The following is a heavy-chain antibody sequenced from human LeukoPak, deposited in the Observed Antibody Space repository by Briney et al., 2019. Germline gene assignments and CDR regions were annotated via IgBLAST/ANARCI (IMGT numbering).Heavy chain of an antibody. Sequence: PGGSLRLSCAASGFTFSSYWMHWVRQARGKGLVWVSRINSDGSRISYADSVKGRFTISRDNAKNTLYLQMNSLRAEDTAMYYCARQSAGGDDIWGQGTLVTVSS. CDR1: GFTFSSYW. CDR3: ARQSAGGDDI. CDR2: INSDGSRI. D-gene: IGHD3-16*01. V-gene: IGHV3-74*01. J-gene: IGHJ3*02.